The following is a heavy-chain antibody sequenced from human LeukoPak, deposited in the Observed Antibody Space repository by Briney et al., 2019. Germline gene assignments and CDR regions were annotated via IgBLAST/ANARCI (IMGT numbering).Heavy chain of an antibody. V-gene: IGHV3-53*01. CDR1: GFTVSSKY. J-gene: IGHJ4*02. D-gene: IGHD2-2*01. Sequence: GGSLRLSCAASGFTVSSKYMSWVRQAPGKGLEWVSVIYSGGGTYYADSVKGRFTISRDNSKNTLYLQMNSLRAEDTAVYYCARGCSSTSCYGFDYWGQGTLVTVSS. CDR2: IYSGGGT. CDR3: ARGCSSTSCYGFDY.